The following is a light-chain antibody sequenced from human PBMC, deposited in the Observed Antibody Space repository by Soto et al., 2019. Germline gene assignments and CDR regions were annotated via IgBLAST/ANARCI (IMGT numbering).Light chain of an antibody. CDR2: KAS. Sequence: DSPMTQSPSTLSASVGDRVTITCRASQSISSWLAWYQQKPGKAPKLLIYKASSLESGVPSRFSGSGSGTEFTLTISSLQPDDFATYYCQHYNSYSITFGQGTRLEIK. V-gene: IGKV1-5*03. CDR3: QHYNSYSIT. J-gene: IGKJ5*01. CDR1: QSISSW.